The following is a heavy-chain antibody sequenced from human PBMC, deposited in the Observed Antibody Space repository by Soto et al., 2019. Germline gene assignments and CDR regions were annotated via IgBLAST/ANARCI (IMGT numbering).Heavy chain of an antibody. V-gene: IGHV1-69*06. CDR3: AKGEGPRAVAGSLYYYGMDV. CDR2: IIPIVGTV. D-gene: IGHD6-19*01. J-gene: IGHJ6*02. Sequence: QVQLVQSGAEVKKPGSSVKVSCKASGGTFSNYTLSWVRQAPRQGLEWVGGIIPIVGTVISAQKFQGRVTITADKSTTTAYMELSGLRSEDTAVYYCAKGEGPRAVAGSLYYYGMDVWGQGTAVTVS. CDR1: GGTFSNYT.